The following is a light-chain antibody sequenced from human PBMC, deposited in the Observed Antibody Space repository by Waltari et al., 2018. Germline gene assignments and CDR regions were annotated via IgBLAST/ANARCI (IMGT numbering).Light chain of an antibody. Sequence: DIQMTQSPSSLSASIGDRVTITCRASQGISTYLVWYQQKPGKVPKLLIYAASTLQSGVPSRFSGSGSGTDFTLTISGPQPEDAATYYCQKYNRDPFTFGPGTKVHIK. CDR2: AAS. CDR3: QKYNRDPFT. V-gene: IGKV1-27*01. CDR1: QGISTY. J-gene: IGKJ3*01.